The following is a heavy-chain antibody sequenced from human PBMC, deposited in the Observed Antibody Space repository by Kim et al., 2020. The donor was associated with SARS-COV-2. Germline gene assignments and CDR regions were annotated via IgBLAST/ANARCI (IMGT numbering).Heavy chain of an antibody. J-gene: IGHJ6*03. Sequence: SETLSLTCTVSGGSISSSSYYWGWIRQPPGKGLEWIGSVYYSGSTYYNPSLKSRVTISVDTSKNQFSLKLSSVTAADTAVYYCARHGDSSSGRRHYYYYYYMDVWGKGTTVTVSS. V-gene: IGHV4-39*01. CDR2: VYYSGST. D-gene: IGHD6-6*01. CDR1: GGSISSSSYY. CDR3: ARHGDSSSGRRHYYYYYYMDV.